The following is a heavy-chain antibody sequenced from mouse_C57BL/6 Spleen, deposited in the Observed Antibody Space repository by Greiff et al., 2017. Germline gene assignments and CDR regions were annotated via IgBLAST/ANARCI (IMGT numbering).Heavy chain of an antibody. Sequence: VKLMESGAELARPGASVKLSCKASGYTFTSYGIRWVKQRTGQGLEWIGEIYPRSGNTYYNEKFKGKATLTADKSSSTAYMELRSLTSEDSAVXFCARGGLGVYFDYWGQGTTLTVSS. V-gene: IGHV1-81*01. CDR1: GYTFTSYG. CDR2: IYPRSGNT. D-gene: IGHD3-3*01. J-gene: IGHJ2*01. CDR3: ARGGLGVYFDY.